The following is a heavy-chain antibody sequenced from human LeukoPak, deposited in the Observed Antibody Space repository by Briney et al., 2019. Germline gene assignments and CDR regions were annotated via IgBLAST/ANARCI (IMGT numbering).Heavy chain of an antibody. CDR2: ISGSGGST. V-gene: IGHV3-23*01. CDR3: AREYDYGGKDGIEPTVIGWD. J-gene: IGHJ4*02. D-gene: IGHD4-23*01. CDR1: GFTFSSYA. Sequence: GGSPRLSCAASGFTFSSYAMSWVRQAPGKGLEWVSAISGSGGSTYYADSVKGRFTISRDNSKNTLYLQMNSLRAEDTAVYYCAREYDYGGKDGIEPTVIGWDWGQGTLVTVSS.